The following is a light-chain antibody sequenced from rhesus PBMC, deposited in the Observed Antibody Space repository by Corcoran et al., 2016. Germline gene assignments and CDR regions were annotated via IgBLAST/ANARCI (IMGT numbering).Light chain of an antibody. CDR1: QGISSY. CDR3: QQGYSTPFT. CDR2: YAN. V-gene: IGKV1-32*03. J-gene: IGKJ3*01. Sequence: DIQMSQSPSSLSASVGDRVTITCRASQGISSYLNWYQQKPGKAPKLLIYYANSLARGVPAMCRGIVSGKDYTPTISSLQPEDVATYYCQQGYSTPFTFGPGTKLDIK.